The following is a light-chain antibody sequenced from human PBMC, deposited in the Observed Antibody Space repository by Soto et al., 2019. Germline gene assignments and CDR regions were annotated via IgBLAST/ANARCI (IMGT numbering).Light chain of an antibody. V-gene: IGKV3-15*01. J-gene: IGKJ1*01. CDR1: QSVSSN. CDR3: QQYNNWPWT. Sequence: EVVMTQSPATLSVSPGERATLSCRASQSVSSNLAWYQRKPGQAPSLLIYGASTRATGIPARFSGSGSGTEFTLTISSLQSEDFAVYYCQQYNNWPWTFGQGTKVDIK. CDR2: GAS.